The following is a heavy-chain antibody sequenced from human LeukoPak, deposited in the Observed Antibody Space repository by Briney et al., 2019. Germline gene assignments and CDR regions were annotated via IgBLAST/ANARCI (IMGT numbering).Heavy chain of an antibody. CDR1: GGSISGYS. J-gene: IGHJ4*02. V-gene: IGHV4-34*01. Sequence: PSETLSLTCTVSGGSISGYSWTWIRQPPGKGLEWIGEIKESEKTNYNPSLKSRVTISIDTSKNQFSLKLSSVTAADTAVYYCAREGLRNVHNPLGYWGQGTLVTVSS. CDR2: IKESEKT. CDR3: AREGLRNVHNPLGY. D-gene: IGHD5-24*01.